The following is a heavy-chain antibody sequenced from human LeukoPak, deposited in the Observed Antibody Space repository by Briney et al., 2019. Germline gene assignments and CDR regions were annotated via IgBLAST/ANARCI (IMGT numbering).Heavy chain of an antibody. CDR1: GFTFSSYA. CDR2: ISGSGGST. Sequence: GGSLRLSCAASGFTFSSYAMSWVRQAPGKGLEWVSAISGSGGSTYYADSVKGRFTISRDNSKNTLFLQMNSLRAEDTAVYYCAKLRGYGSGSYDYWGQGTLVTVSS. J-gene: IGHJ4*02. CDR3: AKLRGYGSGSYDY. D-gene: IGHD3-10*01. V-gene: IGHV3-23*01.